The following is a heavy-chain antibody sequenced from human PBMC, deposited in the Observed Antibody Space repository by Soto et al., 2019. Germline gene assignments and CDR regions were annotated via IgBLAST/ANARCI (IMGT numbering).Heavy chain of an antibody. V-gene: IGHV1-2*04. Sequence: ASVKVSCKASGYTFTGYYMHWVRQAPGQGLEWMGWINPNSGGTNYAQKFQGWVTMTRDTSISTAYMELSRLRSDDTAVYYCAREEPYYYDSSGYGNWFDPWGQGTLVTVPQ. D-gene: IGHD3-22*01. CDR3: AREEPYYYDSSGYGNWFDP. J-gene: IGHJ5*02. CDR2: INPNSGGT. CDR1: GYTFTGYY.